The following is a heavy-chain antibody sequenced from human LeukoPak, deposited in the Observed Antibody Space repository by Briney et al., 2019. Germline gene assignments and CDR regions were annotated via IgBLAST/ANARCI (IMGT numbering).Heavy chain of an antibody. CDR3: ARLSLKVLEWSPTKGKETHYFDY. CDR1: GGSISSSTYY. V-gene: IGHV4-39*07. D-gene: IGHD3-3*01. CDR2: IFYSGNT. J-gene: IGHJ4*02. Sequence: SETLSLTCTVSGGSISSSTYYGGWIRQPPGKGLEWIGSIFYSGNTYYNPSLKSRVTISIDTSKNQFSLKLSSVTAADTAVYYCARLSLKVLEWSPTKGKETHYFDYWGQGTLVTVSS.